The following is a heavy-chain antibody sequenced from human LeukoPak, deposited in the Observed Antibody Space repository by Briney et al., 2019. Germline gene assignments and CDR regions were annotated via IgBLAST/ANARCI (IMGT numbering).Heavy chain of an antibody. Sequence: ETLSLTCTVSGGSLSSYYWSWVRQAPGKGLEWVSAISGSGGSTYYADSVKGRFTISRDNSKNTLYLQMNSLRAEDTAVYYCAKQDGYSGYIYSFDYWGQGTLVTVSS. CDR2: ISGSGGST. CDR3: AKQDGYSGYIYSFDY. CDR1: GGSLSSYY. D-gene: IGHD5-12*01. J-gene: IGHJ4*02. V-gene: IGHV3-23*01.